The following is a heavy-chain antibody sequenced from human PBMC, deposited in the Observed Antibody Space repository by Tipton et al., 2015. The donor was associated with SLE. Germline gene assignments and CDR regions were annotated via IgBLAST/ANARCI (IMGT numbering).Heavy chain of an antibody. CDR2: IYYRGGT. D-gene: IGHD5-12*01. CDR1: GGSILSSTSF. Sequence: TLSLTCTVPGGSILSSTSFWDWIRQPPGKGLEWIGSIYYRGGTHYNPSLKSRVTVSMDTSKNQFSLKLNSVTAADTAVYYCARVDGATGRDSWGQGTLVTVSS. J-gene: IGHJ4*02. CDR3: ARVDGATGRDS. V-gene: IGHV4-39*07.